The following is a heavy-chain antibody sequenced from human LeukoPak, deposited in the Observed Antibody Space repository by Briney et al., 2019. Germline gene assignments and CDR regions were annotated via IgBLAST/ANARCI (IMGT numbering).Heavy chain of an antibody. V-gene: IGHV1-2*02. CDR2: INPNSGGT. CDR1: GYTFTGYY. Sequence: ASVKVSCKASGYTFTGYYMHWVRQAPGQGLEWMGWINPNSGGTNYAQKFQGRVTMTRDTSISTAYMELSRLRSDDTAVYYCASGVLVVAATPYLYYYGMDVWGQGTTVTVSS. CDR3: ASGVLVVAATPYLYYYGMDV. D-gene: IGHD2-15*01. J-gene: IGHJ6*02.